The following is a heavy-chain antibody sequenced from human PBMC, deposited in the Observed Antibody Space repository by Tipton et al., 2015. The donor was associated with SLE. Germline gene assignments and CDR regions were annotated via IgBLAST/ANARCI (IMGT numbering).Heavy chain of an antibody. CDR2: INHSGST. V-gene: IGHV4-34*01. Sequence: TLSLTCAVYGGSFSGYYWSWIRQPPGKGLEWIGEINHSGSTNYNPSLKSRVTISVDTSRNQFSLKLSSVTAADTAVYFCARGTGIERSYFYHYYMDVWGKGTTVTVSS. D-gene: IGHD3-10*01. CDR1: GGSFSGYY. CDR3: ARGTGIERSYFYHYYMDV. J-gene: IGHJ6*03.